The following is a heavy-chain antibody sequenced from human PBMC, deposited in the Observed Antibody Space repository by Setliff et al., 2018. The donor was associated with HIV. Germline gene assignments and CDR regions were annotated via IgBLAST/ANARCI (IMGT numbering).Heavy chain of an antibody. CDR1: GGSISSGSYY. CDR3: ARLPSGYHYDSSDYYGYFFDY. Sequence: SETLSLTCTVYGGSISSGSYYWSWIRQPPGKGLEWIGSIYYSGSTYYNPSLKSRVTMSGDTSKNQVSLKLTSVTAADTAVYYCARLPSGYHYDSSDYYGYFFDYWGQGTLVTVSS. D-gene: IGHD3-22*01. J-gene: IGHJ4*02. CDR2: IYYSGST. V-gene: IGHV4-39*07.